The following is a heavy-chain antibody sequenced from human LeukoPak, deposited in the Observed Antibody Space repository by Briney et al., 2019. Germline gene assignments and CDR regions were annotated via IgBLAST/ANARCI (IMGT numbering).Heavy chain of an antibody. CDR1: GFTFSTYA. D-gene: IGHD6-19*01. CDR3: AKGRSGWYEGLDY. Sequence: PGGSLRLSCTASGFTFSTYAMSWVRQAPGEGLEWVSVISHGGDSAWYADSVKGRFTISRDNSKSALLLQMNSLRADDTAIYYCAKGRSGWYEGLDYWGQGILVTVSS. V-gene: IGHV3-23*01. CDR2: ISHGGDSA. J-gene: IGHJ4*02.